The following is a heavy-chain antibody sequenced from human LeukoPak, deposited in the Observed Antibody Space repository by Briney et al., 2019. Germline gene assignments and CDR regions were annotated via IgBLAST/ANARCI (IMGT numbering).Heavy chain of an antibody. J-gene: IGHJ4*02. CDR1: GGSISSYY. Sequence: PSETLSLTCTVSGGSISSYYWSWIRQPPGKGLEWIGYIYYSGSTNYNPSLKSRVTISVDTSKNQFSLKLSSATAADTAVYYCARVPGRSSSWTLDYWGQGTLVTVSS. V-gene: IGHV4-59*01. CDR3: ARVPGRSSSWTLDY. CDR2: IYYSGST. D-gene: IGHD6-13*01.